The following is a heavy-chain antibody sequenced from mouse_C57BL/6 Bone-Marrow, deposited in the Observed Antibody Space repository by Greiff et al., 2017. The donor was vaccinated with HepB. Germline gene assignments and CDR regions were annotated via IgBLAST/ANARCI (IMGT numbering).Heavy chain of an antibody. J-gene: IGHJ2*01. D-gene: IGHD2-5*01. V-gene: IGHV1-72*01. CDR1: GYTFTSYW. CDR2: IDPNSGGT. CDR3: AYSNYGGTYYFDY. Sequence: QVQLQQPGAELVKPGASVKLSCKASGYTFTSYWMHWVKQRPGRGLEWIGRIDPNSGGTKYNEKFKSKATLTVDKPSSTAYIQLSSLTSEDSAVYYCAYSNYGGTYYFDYWGQGTTLTVSS.